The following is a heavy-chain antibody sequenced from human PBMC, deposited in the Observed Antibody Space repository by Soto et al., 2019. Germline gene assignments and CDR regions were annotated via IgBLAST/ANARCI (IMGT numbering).Heavy chain of an antibody. V-gene: IGHV4-4*02. Sequence: QVQLQESGPGLVKPSGTLSLTCAVSGGSISSSNWWSWGRQPPGKGLEWIGEMYHSGSTNHNPSRKSRFTISVDKSKNQFSLKLSSVAAADTAVYYCARAHCSGGSCYSVQHWFDPWGQGTLGTVSS. J-gene: IGHJ5*02. D-gene: IGHD2-15*01. CDR2: MYHSGST. CDR3: ARAHCSGGSCYSVQHWFDP. CDR1: GGSISSSNW.